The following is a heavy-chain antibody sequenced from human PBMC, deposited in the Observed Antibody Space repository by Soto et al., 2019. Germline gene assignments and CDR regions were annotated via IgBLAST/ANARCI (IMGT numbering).Heavy chain of an antibody. V-gene: IGHV3-74*03. CDR3: VKDDRILGRRYFDL. CDR1: GFTFSNYW. D-gene: IGHD2-15*01. Sequence: PGGSLRLSCAASGFTFSNYWMHWVRQAPGRGLVWVSRINTDGRTTTYADSVKGRFTISRDNAKSTLYLQMNSLRVEDMAVYYCVKDDRILGRRYFDLWGRGTLVTVSS. J-gene: IGHJ2*01. CDR2: INTDGRTT.